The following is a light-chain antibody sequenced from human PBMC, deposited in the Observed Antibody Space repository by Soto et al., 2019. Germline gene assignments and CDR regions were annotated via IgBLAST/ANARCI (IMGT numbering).Light chain of an antibody. CDR1: SSNIGTGYD. CDR3: QSYDSSLSSYV. J-gene: IGLJ1*01. Sequence: QSVLTQPPSVSGAPGQRGTISCTGSSSNIGTGYDVHWYQQLPGTAPKLLIYSNANRPSGVPDRFSGSKSGTSASLAITGLQAEDEADYYCQSYDSSLSSYVFGTGTKLTVL. CDR2: SNA. V-gene: IGLV1-40*01.